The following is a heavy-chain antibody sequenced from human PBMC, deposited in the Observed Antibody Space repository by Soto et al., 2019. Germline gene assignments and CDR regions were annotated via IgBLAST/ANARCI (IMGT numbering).Heavy chain of an antibody. CDR3: ATYPSAGEVTDY. CDR1: GYTFTSYL. D-gene: IGHD3-3*01. V-gene: IGHV1-3*01. CDR2: INPDIGNT. Sequence: GASVKVSCKASGYTFTSYLIHWVRQAPGQRLEWMGWINPDIGNTKYSQMFHDRITITRDTSASTAYMELSSLRSEDTAVYYCATYPSAGEVTDYWGQGTLVTVSS. J-gene: IGHJ4*02.